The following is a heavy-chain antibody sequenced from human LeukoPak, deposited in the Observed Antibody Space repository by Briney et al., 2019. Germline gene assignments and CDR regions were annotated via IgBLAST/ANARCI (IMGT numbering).Heavy chain of an antibody. J-gene: IGHJ4*02. CDR1: GGTFSTYA. CDR2: ISHIFGSA. Sequence: SVKVSCKASGGTFSTYAISWVRQAPGQGLEWMGGISHIFGSANYAQKFQGGVTITADESTTTAYMELSSLRSEDTAMYYCASRLMVEMSTYFDYWGQGTLVTVSS. V-gene: IGHV1-69*13. CDR3: ASRLMVEMSTYFDY. D-gene: IGHD5-24*01.